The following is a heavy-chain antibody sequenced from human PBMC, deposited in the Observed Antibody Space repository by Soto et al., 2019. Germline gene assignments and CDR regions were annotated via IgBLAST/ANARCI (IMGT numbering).Heavy chain of an antibody. CDR3: ARDLATGGVSAGFDY. Sequence: ASVKVSCKASGDTFTANYIHWVRQAPGQGFEWMGWINPKSGGTKYPEKFQGRVTMTRDTSLSTVYMTLTRLTSDDTAVYYCARDLATGGVSAGFDYGGQGTLVTVYS. V-gene: IGHV1-2*02. J-gene: IGHJ4*02. CDR2: INPKSGGT. D-gene: IGHD2-8*01. CDR1: GDTFTANY.